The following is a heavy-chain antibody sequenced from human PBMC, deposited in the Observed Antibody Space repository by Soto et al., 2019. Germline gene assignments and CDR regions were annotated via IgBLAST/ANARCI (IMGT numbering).Heavy chain of an antibody. Sequence: SETLSLTCTVSGGSISSYYWSWIRQPPGKGLEWIGYIYYSGSTNYNPSLKSRVTISVDTSKNQFSLKLSSVTAADTAVYYCARERDGYNWGLDAFDIWGQGTMVTV. V-gene: IGHV4-59*01. D-gene: IGHD5-12*01. CDR2: IYYSGST. CDR3: ARERDGYNWGLDAFDI. CDR1: GGSISSYY. J-gene: IGHJ3*02.